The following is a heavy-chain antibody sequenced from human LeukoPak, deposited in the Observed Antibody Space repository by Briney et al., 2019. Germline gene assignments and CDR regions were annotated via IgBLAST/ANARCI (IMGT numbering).Heavy chain of an antibody. CDR2: ISSSSSYI. D-gene: IGHD6-19*01. CDR3: ARTSSGWYSDYYYYYMDV. J-gene: IGHJ6*03. Sequence: GGSLRLSCAASGFTFSTYSMNWVRQAPGKGLEWVSSISSSSSYIYYADSVKGRFTISRDNARNSLYLQMNSLRAEDTAVYYCARTSSGWYSDYYYYYMDVWGKGTTVTVSS. V-gene: IGHV3-21*01. CDR1: GFTFSTYS.